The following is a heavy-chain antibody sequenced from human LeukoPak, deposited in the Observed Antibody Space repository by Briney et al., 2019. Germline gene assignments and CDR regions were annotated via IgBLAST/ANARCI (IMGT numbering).Heavy chain of an antibody. Sequence: PGGSLRLSCTVSGFTVSTNSMSWVRQAPGKGLEWVSFIYSDNTHYSDSVKGRFTISRDNSRNTLYLQMNSLRAEDTAVYYCAKPHFDYWGQGALVTVSS. V-gene: IGHV3-66*02. J-gene: IGHJ4*02. CDR2: IYSDNT. CDR3: AKPHFDY. CDR1: GFTVSTNS.